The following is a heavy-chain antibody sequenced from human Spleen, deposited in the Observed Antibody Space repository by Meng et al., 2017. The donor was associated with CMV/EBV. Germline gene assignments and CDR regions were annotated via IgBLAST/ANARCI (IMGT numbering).Heavy chain of an antibody. CDR3: AHCRVGCNSNTCYNYFDY. J-gene: IGHJ4*02. D-gene: IGHD2-2*02. CDR2: IYWNDDK. Sequence: SLSTTGECVGWIRQPPGKALEWPALIYWNDDKRYSPSLKNRLTITKDTSKNQVVLTMTSVDPVDTATYYCAHCRVGCNSNTCYNYFDYWGQGTLVTVSS. CDR1: SLSTTGEC. V-gene: IGHV2-5*01.